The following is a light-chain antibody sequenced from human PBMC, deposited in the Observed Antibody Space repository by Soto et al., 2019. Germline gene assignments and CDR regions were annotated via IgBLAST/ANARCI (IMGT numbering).Light chain of an antibody. CDR2: GAS. CDR3: QQYGSSPLT. J-gene: IGKJ4*01. V-gene: IGKV3-20*01. Sequence: EIVLTRSPGTLSLSPGERATLSCRASQSVSSSYLAWYQQKPGQAPRLLIYGASRRATGIPDRFSGSGSGTDFTLTISRLEPEDFAVYYCQQYGSSPLTFSGGTKVDIK. CDR1: QSVSSSY.